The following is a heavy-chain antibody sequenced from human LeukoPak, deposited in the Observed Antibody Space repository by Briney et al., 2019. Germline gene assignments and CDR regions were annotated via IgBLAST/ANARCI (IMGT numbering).Heavy chain of an antibody. Sequence: SETLSLTCTVSGGTISSYYWSWIRQPPGKGLEWIGYINYSGSTNYNPSLKSRVTMSVVTSKNQFSLKLSSVTAADTAVYYCARLRPYSSSWPGIRKNWFDPWGQGTLVTVSS. J-gene: IGHJ5*02. D-gene: IGHD6-13*01. CDR3: ARLRPYSSSWPGIRKNWFDP. CDR2: INYSGST. V-gene: IGHV4-59*12. CDR1: GGTISSYY.